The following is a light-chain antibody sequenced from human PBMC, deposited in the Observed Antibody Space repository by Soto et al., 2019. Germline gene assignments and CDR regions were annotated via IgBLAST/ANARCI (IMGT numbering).Light chain of an antibody. CDR3: HQYESTPPT. Sequence: DIVMTQSPDSLAVSLGERATINCKSSQSVLYSSNNKNYLAWYQQRPGQPPKLLIYWASTRESGVPDRFSGSGSGTDFTLTMTRLQAEDVAVYYCHQYESTPPTFGQGTKLEIK. CDR2: WAS. J-gene: IGKJ2*01. CDR1: QSVLYSSNNKNY. V-gene: IGKV4-1*01.